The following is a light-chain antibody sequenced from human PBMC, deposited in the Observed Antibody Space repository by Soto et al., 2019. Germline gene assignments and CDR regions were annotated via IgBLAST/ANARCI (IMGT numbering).Light chain of an antibody. J-gene: IGKJ1*01. CDR3: QEYNSGGT. CDR2: DPS. CDR1: QSISNW. Sequence: IQMTQSPSTLPASVGDRVTITCRASQSISNWLAWYQQKPGKAPKLLKYDPSSLESGVPSSFSGSESGTEVPLTFRSLQPDDVATYYCQEYNSGGTVGQGKKGDIK. V-gene: IGKV1-5*01.